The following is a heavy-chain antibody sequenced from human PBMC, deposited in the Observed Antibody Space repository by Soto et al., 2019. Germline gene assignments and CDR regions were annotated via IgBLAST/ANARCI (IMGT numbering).Heavy chain of an antibody. D-gene: IGHD3-10*01. Sequence: GASVKVSCKASGFTFTSSAVQWVRQARGQRLEWIGWIVVGSGNTNYAQKFQERVTITRDMSTSTAYMELSSLRSEDTAVYYCAADSNYYYGSGPTAFDIWGQGTMVTVSS. CDR3: AADSNYYYGSGPTAFDI. CDR1: GFTFTSSA. CDR2: IVVGSGNT. V-gene: IGHV1-58*01. J-gene: IGHJ3*02.